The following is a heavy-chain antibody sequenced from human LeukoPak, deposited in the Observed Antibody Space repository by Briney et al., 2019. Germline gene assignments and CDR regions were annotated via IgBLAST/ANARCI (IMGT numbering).Heavy chain of an antibody. J-gene: IGHJ3*02. V-gene: IGHV3-49*03. CDR2: IRSKAYGGTT. CDR3: TRDYMTTATMKVNYAFDI. Sequence: PGGSLRLSCTASGFTFGDYAMSWFRQAPGKGLEWVGFIRSKAYGGTTEYAASVKGRFTISRDDSKSIAYLQMNSLKTEDTAVYYCTRDYMTTATMKVNYAFDIWGQGTMVTVSS. CDR1: GFTFGDYA. D-gene: IGHD4-17*01.